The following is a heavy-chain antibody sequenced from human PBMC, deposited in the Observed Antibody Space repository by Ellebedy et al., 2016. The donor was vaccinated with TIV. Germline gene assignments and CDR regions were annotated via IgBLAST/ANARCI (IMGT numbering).Heavy chain of an antibody. V-gene: IGHV3-48*03. CDR3: ARSYGARTSGP. Sequence: GESLKISCAVSGFTCSSYEMNWVRQAPGEGLEWVSIISGSASVTAYADSVKGRFTISRDNARPSLYLQMNSLRVDDTAMYYCARSYGARTSGPWGQGTLVTVSS. D-gene: IGHD3-16*01. J-gene: IGHJ5*02. CDR2: ISGSASVT. CDR1: GFTCSSYE.